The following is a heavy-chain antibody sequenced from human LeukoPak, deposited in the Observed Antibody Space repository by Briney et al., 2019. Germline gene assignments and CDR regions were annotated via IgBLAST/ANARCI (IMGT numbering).Heavy chain of an antibody. Sequence: SETLSLTCTVSGGSISSYYWSWVRQPAGKGLEWIGRIYTSGSTNYNPSLKSRVTMSVDTSKNQFSLKLSSVTAADTAVYYCARVDFWSGYLDYWGQGTLVTVSS. CDR1: GGSISSYY. V-gene: IGHV4-4*07. D-gene: IGHD3-3*01. CDR3: ARVDFWSGYLDY. CDR2: IYTSGST. J-gene: IGHJ4*02.